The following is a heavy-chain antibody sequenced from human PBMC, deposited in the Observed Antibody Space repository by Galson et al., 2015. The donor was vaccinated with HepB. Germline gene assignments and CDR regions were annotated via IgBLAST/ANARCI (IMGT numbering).Heavy chain of an antibody. CDR3: ARYCSGGSCYDEHYFDY. CDR1: GGSISSSSYY. CDR2: IYYSGST. J-gene: IGHJ4*02. Sequence: SETLSLTCTVSGGSISSSSYYWGWIRQPPGKGLEWIGSIYYSGSTYYNPSLKSRVTISVDTSKNQFSLKLSSVTAADTAVYYCARYCSGGSCYDEHYFDYWGQGTLVTVSS. V-gene: IGHV4-39*01. D-gene: IGHD2-15*01.